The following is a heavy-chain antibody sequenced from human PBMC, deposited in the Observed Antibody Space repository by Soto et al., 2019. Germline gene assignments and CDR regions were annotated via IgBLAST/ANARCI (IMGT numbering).Heavy chain of an antibody. D-gene: IGHD2-8*01. CDR2: ISSSSSYT. CDR1: GFTFSDYY. V-gene: IGHV3-11*06. CDR3: ARDISMVYAEGAGFDY. J-gene: IGHJ4*02. Sequence: GGSLRLSCAASGFTFSDYYMSWIRQAPGKGLEWVSYISSSSSYTNYADSVKGRFTISRDNAKNSLYLQMNSLRAEDTAVYYCARDISMVYAEGAGFDYWGQGTLATVSS.